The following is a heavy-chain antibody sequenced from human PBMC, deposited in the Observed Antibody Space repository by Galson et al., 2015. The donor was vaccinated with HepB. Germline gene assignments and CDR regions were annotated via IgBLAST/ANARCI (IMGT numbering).Heavy chain of an antibody. CDR3: ARAHTIFAGDV. D-gene: IGHD3-9*01. CDR2: IYYSGST. V-gene: IGHV4-59*01. J-gene: IGHJ6*02. Sequence: LSLTCTVPGGSISSYYWSWIRQPPGKGLEWIGYIYYSGSTNYNPSLKSRVTISVDTSKNQFSLKLSSVTAADTAVYYCARAHTIFAGDVWGQGTTVTVSS. CDR1: GGSISSYY.